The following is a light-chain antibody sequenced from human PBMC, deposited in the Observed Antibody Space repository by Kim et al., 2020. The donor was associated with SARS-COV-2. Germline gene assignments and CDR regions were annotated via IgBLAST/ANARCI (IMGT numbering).Light chain of an antibody. CDR3: MQALQTPLS. J-gene: IGKJ4*01. V-gene: IGKV2-28*01. Sequence: DIVMTQSPVSLPLTPGEPASISCRSSQSLLDSHGNNYLDWYLQKSGQSPQLLIYLGSNRASGVPDRFSGSGSGTDFTLKISRVEAEDVGVYYCMQALQTPLSFGGGTKVDIK. CDR2: LGS. CDR1: QSLLDSHGNNY.